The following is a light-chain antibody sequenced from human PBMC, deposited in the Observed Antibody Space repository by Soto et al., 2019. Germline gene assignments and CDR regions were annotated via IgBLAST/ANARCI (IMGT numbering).Light chain of an antibody. CDR1: QSVSSK. J-gene: IGKJ1*01. CDR3: QQYNNWPGT. Sequence: EIVLTPSPGTLSVSPGERATLSCRASQSVSSKLAWYQQKPGQAPRLLFYGASTGATGIPARFSGSGSETEFTLSIRSLQSEDFAVYYCQQYNNWPGTFGQGTKVEIK. V-gene: IGKV3-15*01. CDR2: GAS.